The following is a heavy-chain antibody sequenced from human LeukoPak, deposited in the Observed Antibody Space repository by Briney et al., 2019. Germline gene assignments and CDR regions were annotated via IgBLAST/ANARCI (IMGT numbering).Heavy chain of an antibody. CDR3: AGLVGRYSSGLYYYYFGY. CDR1: GDSTNSLDL. J-gene: IGHJ4*02. D-gene: IGHD3-22*01. Sequence: PSETLSLTCTVSGDSTNSLDLWSWVRQPPGKGLEWIGEMYLSGTTHSNPSVKSRVTISIDKSKNQFFLNLSSVTAADTAVYYCAGLVGRYSSGLYYYYFGYWGQGTLVTVSS. CDR2: MYLSGTT. V-gene: IGHV4-4*02.